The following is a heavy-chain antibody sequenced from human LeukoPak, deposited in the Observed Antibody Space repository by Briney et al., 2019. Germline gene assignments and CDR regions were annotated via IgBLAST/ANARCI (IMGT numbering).Heavy chain of an antibody. Sequence: ASVKVSCKASGGTFSSYAISWMRQAPGQGLEWMGGIIPIFGTANYAQKFQGRVTITADKSTSTAYMELSSLRSEDTAVYYCARDRVGRGWFDPWGQGTLVTVSS. CDR1: GGTFSSYA. D-gene: IGHD1-26*01. V-gene: IGHV1-69*06. CDR3: ARDRVGRGWFDP. J-gene: IGHJ5*02. CDR2: IIPIFGTA.